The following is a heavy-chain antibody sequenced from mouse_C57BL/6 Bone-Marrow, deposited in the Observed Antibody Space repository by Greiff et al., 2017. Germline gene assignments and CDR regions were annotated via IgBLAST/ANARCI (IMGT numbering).Heavy chain of an antibody. D-gene: IGHD1-1*01. CDR2: IYPGDGDT. J-gene: IGHJ3*01. CDR3: ARDYGSSWGFAY. V-gene: IGHV1-82*01. CDR1: GYAFSSSW. Sequence: VQLQQSGPELVKPGASVKVSCKASGYAFSSSWMNWVKQRPGKGLEWIGRIYPGDGDTNYNGKFKGKATLTADKSSSTAYMQLSSLTSEDSAVYFCARDYGSSWGFAYWGQGTLVTVSA.